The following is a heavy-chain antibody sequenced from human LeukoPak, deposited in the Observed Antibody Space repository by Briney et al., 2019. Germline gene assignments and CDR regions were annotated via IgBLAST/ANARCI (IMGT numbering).Heavy chain of an antibody. J-gene: IGHJ3*02. CDR3: ARGDGLPYGDLLDAFDI. D-gene: IGHD4-17*01. CDR1: GFTFSSYG. Sequence: GGFLRLSCAASGFTFSSYGMSWVRQAPGKGLEWVSAISSSGSTIYYADSVKGRFTISRDNAKNSLYLQMNSLRAEDTAVYYCARGDGLPYGDLLDAFDIWGQGTMVTVSS. V-gene: IGHV3-48*04. CDR2: ISSSGSTI.